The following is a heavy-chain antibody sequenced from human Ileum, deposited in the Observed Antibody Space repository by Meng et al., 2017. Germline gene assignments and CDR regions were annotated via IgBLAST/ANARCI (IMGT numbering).Heavy chain of an antibody. CDR3: VCFGGFSGFDP. CDR1: GFTFSDYW. CDR2: IRQDGSEK. J-gene: IGHJ5*02. D-gene: IGHD3-10*01. Sequence: GGSLRLSCAASGFTFSDYWMTWVRQAPGKGLEWVANIRQDGSEKYYVDSVKGHFTISRDNAKNSLYLQMNSLTAEDTAIYYCVCFGGFSGFDPWGQGTLVPVLL. V-gene: IGHV3-7*01.